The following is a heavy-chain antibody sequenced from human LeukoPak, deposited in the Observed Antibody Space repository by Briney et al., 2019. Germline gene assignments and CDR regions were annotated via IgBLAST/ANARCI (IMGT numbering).Heavy chain of an antibody. CDR2: IWYDGSNK. V-gene: IGHV3-33*08. CDR1: GFTFSSYA. J-gene: IGHJ4*02. CDR3: AREGRDYDILTGYSAFDY. Sequence: PGGSLRLSCAASGFTFSSYAMSWVRQAPGKGLEWVAVIWYDGSNKYYADSVKGRFTISRDNSKNTLYLQMNSLRAEDTAVYYCAREGRDYDILTGYSAFDYWGQGTLVTVSS. D-gene: IGHD3-9*01.